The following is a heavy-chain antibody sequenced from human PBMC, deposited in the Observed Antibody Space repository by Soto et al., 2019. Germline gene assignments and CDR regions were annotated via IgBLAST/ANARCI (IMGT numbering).Heavy chain of an antibody. CDR1: GFTVGSNY. CDR2: IYSGGST. Sequence: EVQLVESGGGLVQPGGSLRLSCAASGFTVGSNYMSWVRQAPGKGLEWVSVIYSGGSTYYADSVKGRFTISRHNSKNTLYLQMNSLRAEDTAVYYCARVPRGTMVRGVIGWFDPWGQGTLVTVSS. D-gene: IGHD3-10*01. J-gene: IGHJ5*02. CDR3: ARVPRGTMVRGVIGWFDP. V-gene: IGHV3-53*04.